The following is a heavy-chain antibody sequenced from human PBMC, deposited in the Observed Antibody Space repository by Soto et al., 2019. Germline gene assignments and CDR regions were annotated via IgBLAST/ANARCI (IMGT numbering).Heavy chain of an antibody. CDR1: GFTFSSYS. CDR2: ISSSSSTI. D-gene: IGHD6-13*01. J-gene: IGHJ6*02. CDR3: ARDRKRYSSMVATYYYYGMDV. Sequence: GGSLRLSCAASGFTFSSYSMNWVRQAPGKGLEWVSYISSSSSTIYYADSVKGRFTISRDNAKNSLYLQMNSLRDEDTAVYYCARDRKRYSSMVATYYYYGMDVWGQGTTVTVSS. V-gene: IGHV3-48*02.